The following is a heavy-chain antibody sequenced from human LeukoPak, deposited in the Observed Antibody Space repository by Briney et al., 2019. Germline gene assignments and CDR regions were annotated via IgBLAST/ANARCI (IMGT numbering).Heavy chain of an antibody. CDR3: ARASSGYFDY. CDR2: ISSNGGST. CDR1: GFTFSSYA. V-gene: IGHV3-64*01. J-gene: IGHJ4*02. D-gene: IGHD3-22*01. Sequence: GGSLRLSCAASGFTFSSYAMHWVRQAPGKGLEYVSAISSNGGSTYYANSVKGRFTISRDNSKNTLHLQMGSLRAEDMAVYYCARASSGYFDYWGQGPLVTVSS.